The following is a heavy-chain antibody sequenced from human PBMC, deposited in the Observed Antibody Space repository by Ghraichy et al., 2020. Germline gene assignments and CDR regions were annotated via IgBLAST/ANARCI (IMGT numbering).Heavy chain of an antibody. Sequence: SKTLSLTCTVSGVSMSSYCWNWIRQSPGKGLEWIGYICDRGSTNYNPSLKSRVTISEDTSKDQFSLNLNSVTAADTAVYYCAGDKIASAGSNGMDVWGQGTTVTVSS. CDR3: AGDKIASAGSNGMDV. V-gene: IGHV4-59*01. J-gene: IGHJ6*02. CDR1: GVSMSSYC. D-gene: IGHD2-21*01. CDR2: ICDRGST.